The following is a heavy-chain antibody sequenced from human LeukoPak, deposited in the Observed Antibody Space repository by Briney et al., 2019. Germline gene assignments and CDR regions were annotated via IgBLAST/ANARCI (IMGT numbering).Heavy chain of an antibody. D-gene: IGHD7-27*01. Sequence: ASVKVSCKASGYTFTGYYMHWVRQAPGQGLEWMGWINPNSGGTNYSQKFQGRVTMTRDTSIATAYMELSSLRSDDTAVYYCASPSNWGSFDYYYYYGMDVWGQGTTVTVSS. CDR1: GYTFTGYY. J-gene: IGHJ6*02. CDR3: ASPSNWGSFDYYYYYGMDV. V-gene: IGHV1-2*02. CDR2: INPNSGGT.